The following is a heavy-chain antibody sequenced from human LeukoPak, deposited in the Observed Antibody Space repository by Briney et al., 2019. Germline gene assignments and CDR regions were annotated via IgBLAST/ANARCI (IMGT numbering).Heavy chain of an antibody. CDR1: GFTFSDYA. Sequence: PGGSLRLSCAASGFTFSDYALGWVRQAPGRGLEWVATLSGSGAGTYYSDSVQGRFTISRDNSKRTLFLQMNSLRAEDTAFYYCAKAELGVDTFFDYWGQGTLVTVFS. D-gene: IGHD3-3*01. J-gene: IGHJ4*02. CDR3: AKAELGVDTFFDY. CDR2: LSGSGAGT. V-gene: IGHV3-23*01.